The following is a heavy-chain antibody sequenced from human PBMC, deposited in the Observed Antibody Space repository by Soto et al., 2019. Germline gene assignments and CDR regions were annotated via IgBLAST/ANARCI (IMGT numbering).Heavy chain of an antibody. Sequence: GGSLRLSCVGSGFIFSNYGMRWVRQAPGKGLEWVAFISYDGSDILYADSVKGRFTSSRDNSKSTLFLHMNRPTAEDTAIYFCSIVRVADSSLDHWGQGTLVTVSS. CDR3: SIVRVADSSLDH. CDR1: GFIFSNYG. V-gene: IGHV3-30*03. D-gene: IGHD3-10*02. J-gene: IGHJ4*02. CDR2: ISYDGSDI.